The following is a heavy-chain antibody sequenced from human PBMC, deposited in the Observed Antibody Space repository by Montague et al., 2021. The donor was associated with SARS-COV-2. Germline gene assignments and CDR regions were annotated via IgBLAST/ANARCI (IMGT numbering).Heavy chain of an antibody. CDR1: GDSVSSHSVA. J-gene: IGHJ4*02. CDR2: TYYRSKWYS. Sequence: CAISGDSVSSHSVAWSWLRQSPSRGLEWLGRTYYRSKWYSDYAPSVRGRLTVNPDASKNEFSLELNYVTPEDTAVYYCVRYSGWFCFDFWGQGTLVTVSS. V-gene: IGHV6-1*01. D-gene: IGHD6-19*01. CDR3: VRYSGWFCFDF.